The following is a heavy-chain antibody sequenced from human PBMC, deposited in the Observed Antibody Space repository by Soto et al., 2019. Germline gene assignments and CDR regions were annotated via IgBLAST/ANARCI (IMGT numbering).Heavy chain of an antibody. V-gene: IGHV6-1*01. CDR2: TYYRSKWYY. CDR1: GDSVTGNTAG. D-gene: IGHD3-10*01. CDR3: ATGMLVRGAYHVDV. Sequence: SQTLSLTCVISGDSVTGNTAGWNWIRQSPSRGLEWLGRTYYRSKWYYDYAGFLKGRMTINPDTSRNQFSLQLHSVSPEDTAVYYCATGMLVRGAYHVDVWGQGTTVTVSS. J-gene: IGHJ6*02.